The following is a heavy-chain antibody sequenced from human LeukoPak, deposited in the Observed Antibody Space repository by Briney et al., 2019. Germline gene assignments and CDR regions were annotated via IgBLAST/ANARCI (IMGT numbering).Heavy chain of an antibody. CDR3: AKGGMATSN. D-gene: IGHD5-12*01. CDR1: GFNFDIFA. CDR2: LGRSGGSK. J-gene: IGHJ4*02. V-gene: IGHV3-23*01. Sequence: GGSLRLSCAASGFNFDIFAMSWVRQSPGGGLEWVASLGRSGGSKNYADSVKGRFTISRDNSKNTLFLQMNSLRVEDSAIYYCAKGGMATSNWGQGTLVTVSS.